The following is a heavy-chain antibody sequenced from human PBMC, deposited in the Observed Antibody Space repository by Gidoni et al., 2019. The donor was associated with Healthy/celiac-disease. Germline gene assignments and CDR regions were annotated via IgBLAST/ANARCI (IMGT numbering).Heavy chain of an antibody. J-gene: IGHJ4*02. CDR2: ISYDGSNK. D-gene: IGHD3-10*01. CDR1: GFTFSSYA. Sequence: QVQLVESGGGVVQPGRSLRLSCAASGFTFSSYAMHWVRQAPGKGLEWVAVISYDGSNKYYADSVKGRFTISRDNSKNTLYLQMNSLRAEDTAVYYCAREGITMVRGVNKFDYWGQGTLVTVSS. CDR3: AREGITMVRGVNKFDY. V-gene: IGHV3-30-3*01.